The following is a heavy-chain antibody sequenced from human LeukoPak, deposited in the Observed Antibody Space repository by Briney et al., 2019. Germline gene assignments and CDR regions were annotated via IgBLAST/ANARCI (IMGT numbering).Heavy chain of an antibody. Sequence: GGSLRLSCAASGFSVSNNYMAWVRQAPGKGLEWVSFIYSGGSTYYADSVKGRFTISRDNSKNTLFLKMNRERTEDTAVYYCARARYNNGLDYWGQGTLVTASS. CDR2: IYSGGST. V-gene: IGHV3-53*05. CDR3: ARARYNNGLDY. J-gene: IGHJ4*02. CDR1: GFSVSNNY. D-gene: IGHD1-14*01.